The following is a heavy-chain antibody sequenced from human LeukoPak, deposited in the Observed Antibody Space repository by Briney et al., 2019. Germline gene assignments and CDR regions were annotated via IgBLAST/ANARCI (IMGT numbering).Heavy chain of an antibody. CDR1: GDSISSYF. CDR3: ARETGELGRSLDY. V-gene: IGHV4-4*07. Sequence: PSETLSLTCTVSGDSISSYFWSWMRQPAGKGLEWIGRIYTSGSTNYNPSLTSRVTMSVDTSKNQFSLKLISVTAADTAVYYCARETGELGRSLDYWGQGTMVTVSP. J-gene: IGHJ3*01. D-gene: IGHD2-8*02. CDR2: IYTSGST.